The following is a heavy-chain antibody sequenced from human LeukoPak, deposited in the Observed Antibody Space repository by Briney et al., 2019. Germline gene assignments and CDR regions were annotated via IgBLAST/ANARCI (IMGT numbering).Heavy chain of an antibody. CDR2: IYYSGST. D-gene: IGHD6-19*01. CDR1: GFSFTDYP. J-gene: IGHJ4*02. V-gene: IGHV4-59*01. Sequence: PGGSLRLSCATSGFSFTDYPMNRVRQAPGKGLEWIGYIYYSGSTNYNPSLKSRVTISVDTSKNQFSLNLSSVTAADTAVYYCARSERYNSGWYFYFDYWGQGTLVTVSS. CDR3: ARSERYNSGWYFYFDY.